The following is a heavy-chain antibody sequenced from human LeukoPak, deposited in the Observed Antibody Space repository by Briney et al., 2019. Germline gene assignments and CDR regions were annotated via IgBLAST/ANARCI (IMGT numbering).Heavy chain of an antibody. V-gene: IGHV3-7*01. J-gene: IGHJ3*02. CDR2: IKQDESKK. CDR3: ARGKAFDI. Sequence: GSLRLSCVASGFTFSNYWMSWVRQVPGKGLEWVANIKQDESKKYYVDSVKGRFTISRDNAKNSLYLQLNSLRAEDTAVYYCARGKAFDIWGQGTMVTVSS. CDR1: GFTFSNYW.